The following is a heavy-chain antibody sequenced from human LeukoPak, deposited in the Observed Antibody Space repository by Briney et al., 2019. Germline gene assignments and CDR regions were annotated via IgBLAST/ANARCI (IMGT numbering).Heavy chain of an antibody. CDR2: INHSGST. D-gene: IGHD6-19*01. CDR1: GGSFSGYY. V-gene: IGHV4-34*01. CDR3: ARAVAGNDF. J-gene: IGHJ4*02. Sequence: PSQTLSLTCAVYGGSFSGYYWSWIRQPPGKGLEWIGEINHSGSTNYNPSLKSRVTISVDTSKNQFSLKLSSVAAADTAVYYCARAVAGNDFWGQGTLVTVSS.